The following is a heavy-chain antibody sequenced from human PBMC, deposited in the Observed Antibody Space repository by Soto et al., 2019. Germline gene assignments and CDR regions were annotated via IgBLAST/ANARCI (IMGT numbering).Heavy chain of an antibody. Sequence: ASGKVSCKASGGTFSSYAISWVRQAPGQGLEWMGGIIPIFGTSNYAQKCQGRVTITADESTSTAYMELISLRSEDTAVYYCAYSGTNYWSPGCAYSENRGQGTMVIVSS. D-gene: IGHD2-8*02. J-gene: IGHJ4*02. CDR3: AYSGTNYWSPGCAYSEN. V-gene: IGHV1-69*13. CDR1: GGTFSSYA. CDR2: IIPIFGTS.